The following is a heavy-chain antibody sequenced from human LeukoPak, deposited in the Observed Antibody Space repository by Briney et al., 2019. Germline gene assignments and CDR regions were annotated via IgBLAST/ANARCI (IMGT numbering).Heavy chain of an antibody. D-gene: IGHD6-13*01. CDR1: GGSISSYY. V-gene: IGHV4-59*01. CDR3: ASSESSSWASDAFDI. CDR2: IYYSGST. Sequence: SETLSLTCTVSGGSISSYYWSWIRQPPGKGLEWIGYIYYSGSTNYNPSLKSRVTISVDTSKNQFSLKLSSVTAADTTVYYCASSESSSWASDAFDIWGQGTMVTVSS. J-gene: IGHJ3*02.